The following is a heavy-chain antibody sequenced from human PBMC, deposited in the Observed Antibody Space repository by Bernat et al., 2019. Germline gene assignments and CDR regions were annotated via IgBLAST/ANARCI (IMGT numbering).Heavy chain of an antibody. CDR2: ISGSGGST. J-gene: IGHJ4*02. V-gene: IGHV3-23*01. CDR3: ARAAGDGRHSFEY. CDR1: GFTFSSYA. Sequence: EVQLLESGGGLVQPGGSLRLSCAASGFTFSSYAMSWVRQAPGKGLEWVSAISGSGGSTYSADSVKGRFTISRDNSNNSLNLQMNSLRDEDTAVYYCARAAGDGRHSFEYWGQGTLVTVSS. D-gene: IGHD2-21*01.